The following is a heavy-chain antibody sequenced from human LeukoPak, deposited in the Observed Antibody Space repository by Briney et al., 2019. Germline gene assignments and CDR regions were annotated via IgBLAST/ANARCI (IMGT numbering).Heavy chain of an antibody. CDR3: ARDEPGNGYNSLFDY. CDR2: ISYDGSNK. Sequence: PGGSLRLSCAASGFTFSSYAMHWVRQAPGKGLEWVAVISYDGSNKYYADSVKGRFTISRDNSKNTLYLQMNSLRAGDTAVYYCARDEPGNGYNSLFDYWGQGTLVTVSS. D-gene: IGHD5-24*01. V-gene: IGHV3-30*04. CDR1: GFTFSSYA. J-gene: IGHJ4*02.